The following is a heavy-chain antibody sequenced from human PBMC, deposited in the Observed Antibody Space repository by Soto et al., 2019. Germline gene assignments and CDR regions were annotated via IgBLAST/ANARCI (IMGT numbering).Heavy chain of an antibody. V-gene: IGHV3-33*01. CDR1: GFTFRSYA. CDR2: IWYDGSGE. J-gene: IGHJ6*02. CDR3: ARDRAGRRLPYYNYGMDV. D-gene: IGHD1-1*01. Sequence: GGSMRLSCAASGFTFRSYAMHWVRQAPGKGLEWVAVIWYDGSGEYYVDSVKGRFTISRDNSKNSLYLQMNSLRAEDTAVYYCARDRAGRRLPYYNYGMDVWGQGTTVTVSS.